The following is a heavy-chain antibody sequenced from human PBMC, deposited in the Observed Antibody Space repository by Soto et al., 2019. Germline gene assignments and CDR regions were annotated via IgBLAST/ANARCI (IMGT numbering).Heavy chain of an antibody. CDR1: GYTFTSYY. CDR2: INPSGGST. CDR3: AREVGGSYYTDAFDI. J-gene: IGHJ3*02. Sequence: ASVKVSCKASGYTFTSYYMHWVRQAPGQGLEWMGIINPSGGSTSYAQKFQGRVTMTRDTSTSTVYMELSSLRSEDTAVYYCAREVGGSYYTDAFDIWGQGTMVTVSS. D-gene: IGHD1-26*01. V-gene: IGHV1-46*01.